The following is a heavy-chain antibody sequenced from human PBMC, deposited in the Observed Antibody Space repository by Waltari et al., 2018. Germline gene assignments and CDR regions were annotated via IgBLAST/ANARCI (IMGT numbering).Heavy chain of an antibody. CDR2: ISRDSGET. V-gene: IGHV1-8*03. Sequence: QVQLVQSGAEVKKPGASVKVSCKASGYSFPNHHVNWVRQAPGQGLEWMGWISRDSGETGYAQKFQGRVSITRDTSTSTVYMELSSLRSEDTAVYYCARGTGVHYYYMDVWGKGTTVTVSS. CDR3: ARGTGVHYYYMDV. CDR1: GYSFPNHH. J-gene: IGHJ6*03. D-gene: IGHD1-1*01.